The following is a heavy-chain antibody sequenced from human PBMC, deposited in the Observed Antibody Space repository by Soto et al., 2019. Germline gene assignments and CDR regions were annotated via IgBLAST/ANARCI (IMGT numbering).Heavy chain of an antibody. J-gene: IGHJ4*02. Sequence: ASVKVSCKASGYTFTRYNVHWVRQAPGQGLEWMAIINPSGGTTYYVQKFEGRVTLTTDTSTSTVYKELSSLRSDDTAVYYCARVRGGGSEYFFDYWGQGTLVTVSS. CDR3: ARVRGGGSEYFFDY. D-gene: IGHD2-15*01. CDR2: INPSGGTT. V-gene: IGHV1-46*01. CDR1: GYTFTRYN.